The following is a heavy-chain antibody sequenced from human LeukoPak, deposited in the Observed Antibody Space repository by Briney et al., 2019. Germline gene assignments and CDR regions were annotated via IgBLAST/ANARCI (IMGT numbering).Heavy chain of an antibody. CDR1: GFTFSSYR. CDR2: IKQDGSEK. CDR3: ARTITMARVDI. J-gene: IGHJ3*02. Sequence: PGGSLRLSCAASGFTFSSYRMSWVRQAPGKGLEWVANIKQDGSEKYYVDSVKGRFTISRDNAKNSLYLQMNSLRAEDTAVYYCARTITMARVDIWGQGTMVTVSS. D-gene: IGHD3-10*01. V-gene: IGHV3-7*05.